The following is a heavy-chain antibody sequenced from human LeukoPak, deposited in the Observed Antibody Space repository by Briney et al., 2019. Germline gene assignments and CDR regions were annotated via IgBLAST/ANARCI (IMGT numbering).Heavy chain of an antibody. D-gene: IGHD3-10*01. J-gene: IGHJ4*02. CDR3: ASSTRGVFDY. V-gene: IGHV3-74*03. CDR1: GFTFSTDW. Sequence: GGSLRLSCAASGFTFSTDWMHWVRHAPGEGLVWVSRINSDESSTMYADSVKGRFTISRDNAKNTLYLQMNSLRDEDTAVYLCASSTRGVFDYWGQGTLVTVSS. CDR2: INSDESST.